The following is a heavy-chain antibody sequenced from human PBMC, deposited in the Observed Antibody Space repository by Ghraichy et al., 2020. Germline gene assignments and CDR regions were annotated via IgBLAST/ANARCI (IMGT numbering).Heavy chain of an antibody. CDR2: ISGSGGST. D-gene: IGHD6-13*01. V-gene: IGHV3-23*01. Sequence: GGSLRLSCAASGFTFSSYAMSWVRQAPGKGLEWVSAISGSGGSTYYADSVKGRFTISRDNSKNTLYLQMNSLRAEDTAVYYCAKVRANEAIAAAGPYYYYMDVWGKGTTVTVSS. CDR1: GFTFSSYA. J-gene: IGHJ6*03. CDR3: AKVRANEAIAAAGPYYYYMDV.